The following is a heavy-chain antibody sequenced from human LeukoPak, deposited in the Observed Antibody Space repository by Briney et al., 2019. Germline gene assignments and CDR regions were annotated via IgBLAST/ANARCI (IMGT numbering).Heavy chain of an antibody. V-gene: IGHV4-34*01. Sequence: SETLSLTCAVYGGSFSGYYWSWIRQPPGKGREWIGEINHSGSTNYSLSLKSRVTISVDTSKNQFSLKLSSVTAADTAVYSCARVTYYYDSSGYRPASNFDYWGQGTLVTVSS. CDR1: GGSFSGYY. CDR2: INHSGST. D-gene: IGHD3-22*01. CDR3: ARVTYYYDSSGYRPASNFDY. J-gene: IGHJ4*02.